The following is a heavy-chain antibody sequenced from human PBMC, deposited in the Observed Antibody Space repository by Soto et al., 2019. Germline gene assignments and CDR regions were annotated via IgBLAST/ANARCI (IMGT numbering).Heavy chain of an antibody. D-gene: IGHD2-2*01. J-gene: IGHJ6*02. Sequence: QVQLVQSGAEVKKPGASVKVSCKASGYTFTSYGMNWVRQAPGRGLEWMGWINPGNGNTKYSQKFHGRVTIERDTSASTAYMELSSLRSEDTAVYYCAREGYCTSTTCDTEKFFDFYGMDVWGQGTTVTVSS. CDR1: GYTFTSYG. CDR2: INPGNGNT. CDR3: AREGYCTSTTCDTEKFFDFYGMDV. V-gene: IGHV1-3*01.